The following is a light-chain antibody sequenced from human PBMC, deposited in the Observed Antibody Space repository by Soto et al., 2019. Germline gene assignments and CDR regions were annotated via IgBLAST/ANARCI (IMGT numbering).Light chain of an antibody. CDR3: QQRSNWPT. Sequence: EILLTQSPATLSLSPGERATLSCRASQSVSSYLAWCQQKPGQAPRLLIYDASNRATGIPARFSGNGSGTDFTLTISSLEPEDFAVYYCQQRSNWPTFGQGTKV. J-gene: IGKJ1*01. CDR1: QSVSSY. V-gene: IGKV3-11*01. CDR2: DAS.